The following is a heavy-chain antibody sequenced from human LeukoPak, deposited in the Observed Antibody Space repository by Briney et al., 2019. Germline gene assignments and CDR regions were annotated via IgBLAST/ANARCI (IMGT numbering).Heavy chain of an antibody. CDR3: ALGGLSITMVRGVIKNAFDI. CDR1: GYTFTGYY. Sequence: GASVKVSCKASGYTFTGYYMHWVRQAPGQGLEWMGWINPNSGGTNYAQKFQGRVTMTRDTSISTAYMELSRLRSDDTAVYYCALGGLSITMVRGVIKNAFDIWGQGTMVTVSS. CDR2: INPNSGGT. J-gene: IGHJ3*02. D-gene: IGHD3-10*01. V-gene: IGHV1-2*02.